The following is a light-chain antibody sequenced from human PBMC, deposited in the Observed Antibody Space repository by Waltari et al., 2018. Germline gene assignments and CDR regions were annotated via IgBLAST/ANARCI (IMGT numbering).Light chain of an antibody. J-gene: IGLJ2*01. CDR1: NSDVGAYYR. V-gene: IGLV2-18*02. CDR2: EVS. CDR3: ASYTPSSALV. Sequence: QSALTQPPSVSGSPEQSVTISCTGSNSDVGAYYRVSWYQQSPGTAHKVVIDEVSHRHSGVPDRFSGSKSGNTASLTIAGLQAEDEADYSCASYTPSSALVFGGGTKVTVL.